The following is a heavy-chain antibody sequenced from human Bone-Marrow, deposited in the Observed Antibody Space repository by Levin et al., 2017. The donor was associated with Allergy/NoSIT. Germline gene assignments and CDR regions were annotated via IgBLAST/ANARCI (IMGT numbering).Heavy chain of an antibody. CDR2: ISSRRSYI. D-gene: IGHD2/OR15-2a*01. CDR3: ARGVVRDYHYYMDV. J-gene: IGHJ6*03. V-gene: IGHV3-21*01. CDR1: GVTFSSYS. Sequence: GGSLRLSCAASGVTFSSYSMNWVRQAPGKGLEWVSSISSRRSYIYYADSVKGRFNISRDNAKNSLYLQMNSLRAEDTAVYYCARGVVRDYHYYMDVWGKGTTVTVSS.